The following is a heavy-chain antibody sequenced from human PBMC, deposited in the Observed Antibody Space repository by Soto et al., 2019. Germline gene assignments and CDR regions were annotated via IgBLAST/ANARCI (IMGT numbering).Heavy chain of an antibody. CDR1: GYTFTNFS. D-gene: IGHD7-27*01. J-gene: IGHJ4*02. CDR3: ARMGTPIDD. CDR2: ISAYNGNT. V-gene: IGHV1-18*01. Sequence: QVQLVQSGAEVKKPGASVKVSCKASGYTFTNFSISWVRQAPGQRLEWMGWISAYNGNTNHAQNFQGRVTMTTDTSTSTAYMEQRYLKCTNTAAHYFARMGTPIDDWGKPALDTLAT.